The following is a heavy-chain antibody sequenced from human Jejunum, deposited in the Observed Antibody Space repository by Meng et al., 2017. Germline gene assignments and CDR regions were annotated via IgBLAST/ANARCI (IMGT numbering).Heavy chain of an antibody. V-gene: IGHV4-31*03. D-gene: IGHD4-17*01. CDR1: GASISSGGYF. J-gene: IGHJ1*01. Sequence: HAHLTESVPGLVKPSQTLSLTCSVSGASISSGGYFWSWIRQLPGKGLEWIGYIYYTGSAYYNPSLKSRVTISVDTSKNQFSLKVTSVTAADTAVYYCAKVLTTVSNRQTEYFHHWGQGTLVTVSS. CDR3: AKVLTTVSNRQTEYFHH. CDR2: IYYTGSA.